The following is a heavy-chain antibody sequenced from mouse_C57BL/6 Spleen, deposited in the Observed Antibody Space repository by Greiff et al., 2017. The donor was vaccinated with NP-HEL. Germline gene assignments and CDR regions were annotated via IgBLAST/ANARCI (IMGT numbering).Heavy chain of an antibody. CDR2: ISSGSSTI. J-gene: IGHJ2*01. CDR3: ASALITTVVAPDYFDY. V-gene: IGHV5-17*01. Sequence: EVMLVESGGGLVKPGGSLKLSCAASGFTFSDYGMHWVRQAPEKGLEWVAYISSGSSTIYYADTVKGRFTISRDNAKNTLFLQMTSLRSEDTAMYYCASALITTVVAPDYFDYWGQGTTLTGSS. CDR1: GFTFSDYG. D-gene: IGHD1-1*01.